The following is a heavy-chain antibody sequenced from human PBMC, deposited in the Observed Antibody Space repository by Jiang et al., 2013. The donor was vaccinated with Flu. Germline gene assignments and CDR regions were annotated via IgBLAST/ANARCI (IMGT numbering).Heavy chain of an antibody. CDR3: ARDLRGDFWSGYGMDV. Sequence: GAEVKKPGSSVKVSCKASGGTFSSYAISWVRQAPGQGLEWMGGIIPIFGTANYAQKFQGRVTITADESTSTAYMELSSLRSEDTAVYYCARDLRGDFWSGYGMDVWGQGTTVTVSS. CDR2: IIPIFGTA. V-gene: IGHV1-69*01. CDR1: GGTFSSYA. D-gene: IGHD3-3*01. J-gene: IGHJ6*02.